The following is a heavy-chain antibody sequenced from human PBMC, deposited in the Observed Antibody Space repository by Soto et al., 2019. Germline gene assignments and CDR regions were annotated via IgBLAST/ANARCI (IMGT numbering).Heavy chain of an antibody. Sequence: QVQLVESGGGVVQPGRSLRLSCAASGFTFSSYGMHWVRQAPGKGLEWVAIIWYDGSNNYYAESVKGRFTISRDNSKNTLYLQMNSRRAEDTGVYYCARDKAGYNRGWYFYGMDVWGQGTTVTVSS. J-gene: IGHJ6*02. V-gene: IGHV3-33*01. D-gene: IGHD6-19*01. CDR1: GFTFSSYG. CDR3: ARDKAGYNRGWYFYGMDV. CDR2: IWYDGSNN.